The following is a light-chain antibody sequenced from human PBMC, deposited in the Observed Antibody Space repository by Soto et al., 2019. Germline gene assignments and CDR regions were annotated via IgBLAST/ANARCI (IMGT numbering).Light chain of an antibody. V-gene: IGLV2-14*01. J-gene: IGLJ1*01. Sequence: QSALTQPASVSGSPGQSITISCTGTSSDIGTHNYVSWYQQHPGKAPKVMIYEVSNRPSGVSNRFSGSKSGNTASLTISGLQAEDEADYYCSSYTVTSVTLYVFGTGTKLTVL. CDR2: EVS. CDR3: SSYTVTSVTLYV. CDR1: SSDIGTHNY.